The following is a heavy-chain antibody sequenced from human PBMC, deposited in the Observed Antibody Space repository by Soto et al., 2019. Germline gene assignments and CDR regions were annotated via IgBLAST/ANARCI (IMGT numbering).Heavy chain of an antibody. J-gene: IGHJ4*02. D-gene: IGHD6-19*01. Sequence: ASVKVSCKASGGTFSSYAISWVRQAPGQGLEWMGGIIPIFGTANYAQKFQGRVTITADKYTSKAYMELSSLRSEDTAVYYCARDAGGWHVFDYWGQGALVTVSS. V-gene: IGHV1-69*06. CDR1: GGTFSSYA. CDR3: ARDAGGWHVFDY. CDR2: IIPIFGTA.